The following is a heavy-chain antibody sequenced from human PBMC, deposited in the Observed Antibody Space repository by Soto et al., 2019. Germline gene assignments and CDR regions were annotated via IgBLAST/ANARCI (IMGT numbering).Heavy chain of an antibody. V-gene: IGHV1-46*01. D-gene: IGHD1-26*01. CDR2: INPTDGST. CDR3: ARDPRGKSSRCDY. CDR1: GYTFTDYY. Sequence: QVQVVQSGAEVKKPGASVKVSCTASGYTFTDYYIHWGRQAPGQGLEWMGIINPTDGSTSYPQKFQARVTMTRDTTTSSVYMELSSLTSEDPAIYDCARDPRGKSSRCDYWGQGTLVTVSS. J-gene: IGHJ4*02.